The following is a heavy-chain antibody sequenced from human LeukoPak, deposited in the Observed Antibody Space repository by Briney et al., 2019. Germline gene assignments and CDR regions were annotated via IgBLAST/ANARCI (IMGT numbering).Heavy chain of an antibody. CDR3: ASSRIAVAGPPWY. J-gene: IGHJ4*02. Sequence: GGSLRLSCAASGFTFSSYSMNWVRLAPGKGLQWVSSISSSSSYIYYADSVKGRSTISRDNAKNSLYLQMNSLRAEDTAVYYCASSRIAVAGPPWYWGQGTLVTVSS. V-gene: IGHV3-21*01. CDR2: ISSSSSYI. D-gene: IGHD6-19*01. CDR1: GFTFSSYS.